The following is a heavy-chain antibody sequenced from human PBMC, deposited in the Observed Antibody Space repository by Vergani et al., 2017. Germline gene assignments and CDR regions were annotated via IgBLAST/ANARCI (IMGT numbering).Heavy chain of an antibody. CDR1: GYSISSGYY. CDR3: ARSRQQLVRGYNWFDP. Sequence: QVQLQESGPGLVKPSETLSLTCAVSGYSISSGYYWGWIRQPPGKGLEWIGSIYHSGSTYYNPSLKSRVTISVDTSENQFSLKLSSVTAADTAVYYCARSRQQLVRGYNWFDPWGQGTLVTVSS. CDR2: IYHSGST. V-gene: IGHV4-38-2*01. D-gene: IGHD6-13*01. J-gene: IGHJ5*02.